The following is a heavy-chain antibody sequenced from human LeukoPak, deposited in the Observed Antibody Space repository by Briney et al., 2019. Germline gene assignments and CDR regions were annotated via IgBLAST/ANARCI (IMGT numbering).Heavy chain of an antibody. D-gene: IGHD3-22*01. CDR3: ARDSVDYDSSGHYYYYYYYMDV. CDR2: ISSSSSYI. CDR1: GFTFSSYS. Sequence: GGSLRLSCAASGFTFSSYSMNWVRQAPGKGLGWVSSISSSSSYIYYADSVKGRFTISRDNAKNSLYLQVNSLRAEDTAVYYCARDSVDYDSSGHYYYYYYYMDVWGKGTTVTVSS. J-gene: IGHJ6*03. V-gene: IGHV3-21*01.